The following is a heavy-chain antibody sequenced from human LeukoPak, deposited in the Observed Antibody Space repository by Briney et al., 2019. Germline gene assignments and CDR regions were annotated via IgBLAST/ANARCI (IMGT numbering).Heavy chain of an antibody. CDR2: ISGGSGSST. V-gene: IGHV3-23*01. D-gene: IGHD3-22*01. CDR3: AKELDSSGYFDY. J-gene: IGHJ4*02. Sequence: GGSLRLSCAASGFRFSSYSMDWVRQAPGKGLEWVSAISGGSGSSTYSADSVRGRFTISRDNSKNTLYLQMNSLRAEDTAVYYCAKELDSSGYFDYWGQGTLVTVSS. CDR1: GFRFSSYS.